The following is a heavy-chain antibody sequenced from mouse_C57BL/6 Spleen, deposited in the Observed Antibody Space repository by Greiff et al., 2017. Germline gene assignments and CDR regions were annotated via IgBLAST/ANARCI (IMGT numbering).Heavy chain of an antibody. Sequence: VQLQQSVAELVRPGASVKLSCTASGFNIKNTYMHWVKQRPEQGLEWIGRIDPANGNTKYAAKFQGKATITADTSSNTAYLQRSSLTSEDTAIYYGARSYYGNSYWYFDVWGTGTTVTVAS. CDR3: ARSYYGNSYWYFDV. V-gene: IGHV14-3*01. J-gene: IGHJ1*03. CDR2: IDPANGNT. D-gene: IGHD1-1*01. CDR1: GFNIKNTY.